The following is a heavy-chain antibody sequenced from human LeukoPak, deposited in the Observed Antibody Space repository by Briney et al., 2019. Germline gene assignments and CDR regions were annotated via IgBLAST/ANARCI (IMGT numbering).Heavy chain of an antibody. Sequence: ASVKVSCKVSGYTLTELSMHWVRQAPGKGLEWMGGLDPEDGETSYAQKFQGRVTMTEDTSTDTAYMELNSLRSDDTAVYYCATDPGETVPAAKGPRGDYCYGMDVWGQGTTVTVSS. CDR2: LDPEDGET. D-gene: IGHD2-2*01. J-gene: IGHJ6*02. CDR3: ATDPGETVPAAKGPRGDYCYGMDV. CDR1: GYTLTELS. V-gene: IGHV1-24*01.